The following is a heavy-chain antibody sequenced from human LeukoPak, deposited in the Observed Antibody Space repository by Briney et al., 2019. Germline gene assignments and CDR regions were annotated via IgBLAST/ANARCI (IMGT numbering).Heavy chain of an antibody. CDR2: IYPGDSDT. Sequence: GESLKISCKGSGYTFTRDWIAWVRQMPGKGLEWMGIIYPGDSDTRYSPSFQGQVTISADKSISTAYLQWSSLKASDTAMYYCARQADYDYVWGSYRYIFLFDYWGQGTLVTVSS. V-gene: IGHV5-51*01. J-gene: IGHJ4*02. D-gene: IGHD3-16*02. CDR3: ARQADYDYVWGSYRYIFLFDY. CDR1: GYTFTRDW.